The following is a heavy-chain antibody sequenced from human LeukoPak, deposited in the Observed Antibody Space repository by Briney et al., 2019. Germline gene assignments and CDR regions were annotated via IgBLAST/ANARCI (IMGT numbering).Heavy chain of an antibody. CDR2: INPSGGST. CDR3: ARDRVGGTIFGVVTNYYYYGMDV. D-gene: IGHD3-3*01. CDR1: GYTFTSYY. V-gene: IGHV1-46*01. J-gene: IGHJ6*02. Sequence: GASVKVSCKASGYTFTSYYMHWVRQAPGQGLEWMGIINPSGGSTSYAQKFQGRVTMTRDTSTSTVYMELSSLRSEDTAVYYCARDRVGGTIFGVVTNYYYYGMDVWGQGTTVTVSS.